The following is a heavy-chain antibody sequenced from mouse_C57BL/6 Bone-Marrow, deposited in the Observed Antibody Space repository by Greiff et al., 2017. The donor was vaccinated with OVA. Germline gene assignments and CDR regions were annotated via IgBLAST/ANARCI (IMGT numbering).Heavy chain of an antibody. D-gene: IGHD3-2*02. Sequence: VMLVESGPELVKPGASVKLSCKASGYTFTSYDINWVKQRPGQGLEWIGWIYPRDGSTKYNEKFKGKATLTVYTSSSTAYMELHSLTSEDSAVYFSANSSGAWFAYWGQGTLVTVSA. CDR1: GYTFTSYD. CDR2: IYPRDGST. J-gene: IGHJ3*01. CDR3: ANSSGAWFAY. V-gene: IGHV1-85*01.